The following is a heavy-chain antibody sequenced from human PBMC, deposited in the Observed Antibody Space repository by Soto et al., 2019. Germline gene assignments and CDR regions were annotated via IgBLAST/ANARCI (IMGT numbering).Heavy chain of an antibody. CDR2: IIPIFGTA. D-gene: IGHD6-19*01. CDR1: GGTFSSYA. V-gene: IGHV1-69*01. J-gene: IGHJ5*02. Sequence: QVQLVQSGAEVKKPGSSVKVSCKASGGTFSSYAISWVRQAPGQGLEWMGGIIPIFGTANYAQKFQGRVTITADESTSTAYMELSSLRSEDTAVYYCARDTYGSSGWYGPWAFDPWGQGTLVTVSS. CDR3: ARDTYGSSGWYGPWAFDP.